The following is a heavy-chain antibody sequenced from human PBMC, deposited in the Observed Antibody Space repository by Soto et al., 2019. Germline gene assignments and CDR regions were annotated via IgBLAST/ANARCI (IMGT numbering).Heavy chain of an antibody. CDR3: AKHATTVTTGYYYYGMDV. CDR2: ISGSGGST. V-gene: IGHV3-23*01. Sequence: GSLRLSCAASGFTFSSYAMSWVRQAPGKGLEWVSAISGSGGSTYYADSVKGRLTISRDNSKNTLYLKMNSLRAEDTALYYCAKHATTVTTGYYYYGMDVWGQGTTVTVSS. D-gene: IGHD4-4*01. J-gene: IGHJ6*02. CDR1: GFTFSSYA.